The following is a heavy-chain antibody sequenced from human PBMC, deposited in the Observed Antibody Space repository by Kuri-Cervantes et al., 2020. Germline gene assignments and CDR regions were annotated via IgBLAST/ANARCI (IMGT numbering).Heavy chain of an antibody. CDR3: ARDRGSGSYYNWFDY. CDR1: GGSFSGYY. D-gene: IGHD3-10*01. Sequence: SETLSLTCAVYGGSFSGYYCNWIRQPPGKGLEWIGEINHSGTTNYNPSLRSRVTISVDTSKNQFSLKLSSVTAADTAVYYCARDRGSGSYYNWFDYWGQGTLVTVSS. CDR2: INHSGTT. V-gene: IGHV4-34*01. J-gene: IGHJ4*02.